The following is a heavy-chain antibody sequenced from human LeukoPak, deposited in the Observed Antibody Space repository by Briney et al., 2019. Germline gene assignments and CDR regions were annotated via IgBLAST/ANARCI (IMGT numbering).Heavy chain of an antibody. CDR1: KFTFSNYA. V-gene: IGHV3-23*01. CDR2: ISGSGGST. J-gene: IGHJ4*02. Sequence: PGGSLRLSCTASKFTFSNYAMSWVRQAPGKGLEWVSAISGSGGSTYYADSVKGRFTISRDNSKNTLYLQMNSLRAEDTAVYYCAKRGDSSGPEFDYWGQGTLVTVSS. CDR3: AKRGDSSGPEFDY. D-gene: IGHD3-22*01.